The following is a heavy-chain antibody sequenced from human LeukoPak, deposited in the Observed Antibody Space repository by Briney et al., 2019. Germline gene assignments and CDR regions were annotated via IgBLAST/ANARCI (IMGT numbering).Heavy chain of an antibody. CDR2: INTNTGNP. V-gene: IGHV7-4-1*02. CDR3: ARDLDSYGFQNYYYYYYMDV. D-gene: IGHD5-18*01. CDR1: GYTFTSYA. Sequence: GASVKVSCKASGYTFTSYAMNWVRQAPGQGLEWMGWINTNTGNPTYAQGFTGRFVFSLDTSVSTAYLQISSLKAEDTAVYYCARDLDSYGFQNYYYYYYMDVWGKGTTVTVSS. J-gene: IGHJ6*03.